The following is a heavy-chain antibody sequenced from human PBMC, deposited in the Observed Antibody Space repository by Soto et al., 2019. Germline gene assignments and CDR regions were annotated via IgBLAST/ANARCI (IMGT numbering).Heavy chain of an antibody. CDR2: INPNSGGT. CDR3: ARDMLHRDSSSWPPPCYYYYGMDV. J-gene: IGHJ6*02. CDR1: GYTFTGYY. V-gene: IGHV1-2*04. D-gene: IGHD6-13*01. Sequence: ASVKVSCKASGYTFTGYYMHWVRQAPGQGLEWMGWINPNSGGTNYAQKFQGWVTMTRDTSISTAYMELSRLRSDDTAVYYCARDMLHRDSSSWPPPCYYYYGMDVWGQGTTVTVSS.